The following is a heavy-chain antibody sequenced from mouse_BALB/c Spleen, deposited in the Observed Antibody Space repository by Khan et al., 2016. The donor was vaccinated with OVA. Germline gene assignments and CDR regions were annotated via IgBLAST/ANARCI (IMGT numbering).Heavy chain of an antibody. D-gene: IGHD2-3*01. CDR1: GFNIKDYY. CDR3: YAVWLLLGFAN. CDR2: IDPENGDT. Sequence: VQLKESGAELVRSGASVKLSCTASGFNIKDYYMHWVKQRPEQGLEWIGWIDPENGDTEYAPKFQGKATMTADTSSNTAYLQLSSLTSEDTAVYYWYAVWLLLGFANWGQGTLVTVSA. V-gene: IGHV14-4*02. J-gene: IGHJ3*01.